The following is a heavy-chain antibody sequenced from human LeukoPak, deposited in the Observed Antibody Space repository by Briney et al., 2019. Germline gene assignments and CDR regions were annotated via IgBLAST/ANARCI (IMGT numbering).Heavy chain of an antibody. CDR1: GYSFTSYW. V-gene: IGHV5-51*01. J-gene: IGHJ4*02. Sequence: GESLKISCKGSGYSFTSYWIAWVRQMPGKGLEWMGIIYPDDSDTRYSPSFQGQVTITADKSISTASLQWSSLTASDNAMYYCARQRRSSGWPNDYWGQGTLVTVSS. CDR3: ARQRRSSGWPNDY. D-gene: IGHD6-19*01. CDR2: IYPDDSDT.